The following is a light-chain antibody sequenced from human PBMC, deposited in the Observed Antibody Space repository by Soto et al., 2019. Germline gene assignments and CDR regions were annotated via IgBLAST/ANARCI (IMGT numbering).Light chain of an antibody. CDR3: QHYNSYSEA. CDR1: QSISSW. V-gene: IGKV1-5*01. J-gene: IGKJ1*01. CDR2: HAY. Sequence: DIQMTQSPSTLSASVGDRVTLTCRASQSISSWLAWYQQKPGKAPKLLIYHAYSLESGVPSRFSGSESGTEFTLTINRLKTDDCATYYCQHYNSYSEAFCQGTKVDIK.